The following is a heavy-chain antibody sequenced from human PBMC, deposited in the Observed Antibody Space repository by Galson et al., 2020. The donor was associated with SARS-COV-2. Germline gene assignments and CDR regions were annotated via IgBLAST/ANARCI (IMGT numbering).Heavy chain of an antibody. CDR2: INPSGGST. J-gene: IGHJ2*01. Sequence: GESLKISCKASGYTFTSYYMHWVRQAPGQGLEWMGIINPSGGSTSYAQKFQGRVTMTRDTSTSTVYMELSSLRSEDTAVYYCARDPSRYSSGWDGVLDWYFDLWGRGTLVTVSS. D-gene: IGHD6-19*01. V-gene: IGHV1-46*03. CDR3: ARDPSRYSSGWDGVLDWYFDL. CDR1: GYTFTSYY.